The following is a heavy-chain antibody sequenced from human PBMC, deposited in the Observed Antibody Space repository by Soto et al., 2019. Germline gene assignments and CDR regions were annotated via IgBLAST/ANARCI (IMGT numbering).Heavy chain of an antibody. CDR3: ARDVPYCSGGSCSLGSYGIDV. V-gene: IGHV4-31*03. Sequence: QVQLQESGPGLVKPSQTLSLTCTVSGGSISSGGYYWSWIRQHPGKGLEWIGYIYYSGSTYYNPSLKSRVTISVDTSKNQCSLKLSSVTAADTAVYYCARDVPYCSGGSCSLGSYGIDVWGQGTTVTVSS. CDR1: GGSISSGGYY. CDR2: IYYSGST. D-gene: IGHD2-15*01. J-gene: IGHJ6*02.